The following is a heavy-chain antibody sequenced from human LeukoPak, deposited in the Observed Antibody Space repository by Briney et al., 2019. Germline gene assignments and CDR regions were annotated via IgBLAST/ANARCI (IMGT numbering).Heavy chain of an antibody. V-gene: IGHV4-30-4*08. CDR2: IYYSGST. D-gene: IGHD3-3*01. Sequence: SETLSPTCTVSGGSISSGDYYWSWIRQPPGKGLEWIGYIYYSGSTYYNPSLKSRVTISVDTSKNQFSLKLSSVTAADTAVYYCARGYYLRFLEWLSGANWFDPWGQGTLVTVSS. CDR3: ARGYYLRFLEWLSGANWFDP. J-gene: IGHJ5*02. CDR1: GGSISSGDYY.